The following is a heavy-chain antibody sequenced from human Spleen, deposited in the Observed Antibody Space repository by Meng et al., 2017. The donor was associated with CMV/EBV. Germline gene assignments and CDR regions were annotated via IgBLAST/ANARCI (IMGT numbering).Heavy chain of an antibody. CDR1: TSYD. D-gene: IGHD2-2*02. CDR3: ARAEIYCSSVTCYSRGYFQY. J-gene: IGHJ1*01. CDR2: MNPNSGNI. V-gene: IGHV1-8*01. Sequence: TSYDINGVRQAPGQGLEWMGWMNPNSGNIGYAQKFQGRVTITRSASISTAYLELSSLRSEDTAVYYCARAEIYCSSVTCYSRGYFQYWGQGTLVTVSS.